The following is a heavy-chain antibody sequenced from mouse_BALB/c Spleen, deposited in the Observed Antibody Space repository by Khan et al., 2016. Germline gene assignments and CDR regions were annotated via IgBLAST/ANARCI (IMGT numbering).Heavy chain of an antibody. D-gene: IGHD2-4*01. CDR1: GYSIASGYT. CDR2: IHYSGTT. V-gene: IGHV3-1*02. J-gene: IGHJ3*01. CDR3: AVPHIYCDSDVAWFTY. Sequence: EGQLQESGPYLVKPSQSLSLTCTVPGYSIASGYTWHWIPQFPGNKLEWMAYIHYSGTTNYNPSLISRISLTRDTSQNQFFLKLQSVTIEDSATYSCAVPHIYCDSDVAWFTYWGQGTLVTVSA.